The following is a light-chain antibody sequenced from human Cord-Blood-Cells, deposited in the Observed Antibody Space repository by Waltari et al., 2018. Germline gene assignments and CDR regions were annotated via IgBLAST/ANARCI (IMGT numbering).Light chain of an antibody. CDR2: GAS. J-gene: IGKJ3*01. V-gene: IGKV3-15*01. CDR1: QSVRSN. CDR3: QQNNNWPPFT. Sequence: EIVMTQSPATLSVSPGERATLPCRASQSVRSNLAWYQQKPGQAPRLLIYGASTRATGIPARFSGSGSGTEFTLTISSLQSEDFAVYYCQQNNNWPPFTFGPGTKVDIK.